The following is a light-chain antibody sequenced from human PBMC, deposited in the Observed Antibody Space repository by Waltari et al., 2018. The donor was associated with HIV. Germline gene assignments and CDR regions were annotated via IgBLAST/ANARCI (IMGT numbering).Light chain of an antibody. V-gene: IGKV1-39*01. CDR2: AAS. CDR3: QQSFRTPLT. CDR1: HSISSS. J-gene: IGKJ4*01. Sequence: DIQMPQSPSSLSASVGDRVTITCRASHSISSSLNWYQQNPGKAPKLLIYAASTLQSGVPSRFSGSGSGTDFTLTISSLQPEDFATYYCQQSFRTPLTFGGGTKVEIK.